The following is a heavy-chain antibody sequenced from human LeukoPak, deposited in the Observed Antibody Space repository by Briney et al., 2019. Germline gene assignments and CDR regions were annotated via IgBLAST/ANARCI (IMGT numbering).Heavy chain of an antibody. CDR1: GYTFTSYD. D-gene: IGHD6-13*01. Sequence: ASVKVSCKASGYTFTSYDINWVRQATGQGLEWMGWMNPNSGNTGYAQKFQGRVTMTRNTSISTAYMELRSLRSDDTAVYYCARDFGYSSSWRFDYWGQGTLVTVSS. J-gene: IGHJ4*02. CDR2: MNPNSGNT. CDR3: ARDFGYSSSWRFDY. V-gene: IGHV1-8*01.